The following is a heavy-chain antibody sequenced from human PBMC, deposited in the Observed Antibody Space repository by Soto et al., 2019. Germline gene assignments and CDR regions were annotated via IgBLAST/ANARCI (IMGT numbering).Heavy chain of an antibody. CDR3: ANGYCSSTSCFLDV. Sequence: GGSLRLSCAASGFTVSSNYMSWVRRAPGKGLEWVSVIYSGGSTYYADSVKGRFTISRDNSKNTLYLQMNSLRAEDTAVYYCANGYCSSTSCFLDVWGKGTTVTVSS. V-gene: IGHV3-66*01. CDR2: IYSGGST. J-gene: IGHJ6*04. CDR1: GFTVSSNY. D-gene: IGHD2-2*01.